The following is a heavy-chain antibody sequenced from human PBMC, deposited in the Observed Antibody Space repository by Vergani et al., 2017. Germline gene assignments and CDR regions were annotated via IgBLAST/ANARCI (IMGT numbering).Heavy chain of an antibody. CDR2: IIPIFGTA. V-gene: IGHV1-69*18. CDR1: GGTFSSYA. CDR3: ARGRFFGVVVEHDGMDV. Sequence: QVQLVQSGAEVKKPGSSVKVSCKASGGTFSSYAISWVRQAPGQGLEWMGRIIPIFGTANYAQKFQGRVTITADASTSTAYMELSSLRSEDTAVYYCARGRFFGVVVEHDGMDVWGQGTTVTVSS. D-gene: IGHD3-3*01. J-gene: IGHJ6*02.